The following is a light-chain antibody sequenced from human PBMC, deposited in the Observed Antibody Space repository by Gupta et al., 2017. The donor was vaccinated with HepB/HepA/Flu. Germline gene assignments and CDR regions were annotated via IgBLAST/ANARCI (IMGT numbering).Light chain of an antibody. CDR2: GAS. Sequence: AFTVFVYGGERATLSCRASQSVSSNLAWYQQKPGQAPRLLIYGASTRATGIPARFSGSGSGTEFTLTISSLQSEDFAVYYCQQYNNWPLTFGPGTKVDIK. V-gene: IGKV3-15*01. CDR3: QQYNNWPLT. J-gene: IGKJ3*01. CDR1: QSVSSN.